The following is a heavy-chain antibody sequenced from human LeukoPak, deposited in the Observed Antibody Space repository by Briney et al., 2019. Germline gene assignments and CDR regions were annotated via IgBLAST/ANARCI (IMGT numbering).Heavy chain of an antibody. CDR3: ARGPDYDSTGYYYY. CDR1: GGSISSYF. D-gene: IGHD3-22*01. Sequence: SETLSLTCTVSGGSISSYFWSWIRQPPGKGLEWIGYIYYSGSTNYNYNPSLKSRVTLSVDTSKNHFSLRLSSVTAADTAVYYCARGPDYDSTGYYYYWGQGTLVTVPS. J-gene: IGHJ4*02. CDR2: IYYSGST. V-gene: IGHV4-59*01.